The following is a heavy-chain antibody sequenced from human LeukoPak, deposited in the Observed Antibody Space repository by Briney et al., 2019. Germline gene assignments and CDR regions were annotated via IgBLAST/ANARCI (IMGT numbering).Heavy chain of an antibody. Sequence: GGSLRLSCAASGFTFSSYAMSWVRQAPGKGLGWVSAISGSGGSTYYADSVKGRFTISRDNSKNTLYLQMNSLRAEDTAVYYCASRDCSSTSCTFDYWGQGTLVTVSS. J-gene: IGHJ4*02. D-gene: IGHD2-2*01. CDR2: ISGSGGST. V-gene: IGHV3-23*01. CDR3: ASRDCSSTSCTFDY. CDR1: GFTFSSYA.